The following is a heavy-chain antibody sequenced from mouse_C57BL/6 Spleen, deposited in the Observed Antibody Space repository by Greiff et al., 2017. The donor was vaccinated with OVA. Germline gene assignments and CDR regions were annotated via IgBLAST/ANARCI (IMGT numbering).Heavy chain of an antibody. Sequence: EVKLMESGAELVRPGSSVKMSCKTSGYTFTSYGINWVKQRPGQGLEWIGYIYIGNGYTEYNEKFKGKATLTSDTSSSTAYMQHSSLTSEDSAIYFGARSEYGNFPDYAMDYWGQGTSVTVSS. CDR2: IYIGNGYT. D-gene: IGHD2-1*01. V-gene: IGHV1-58*01. CDR1: GYTFTSYG. J-gene: IGHJ4*01. CDR3: ARSEYGNFPDYAMDY.